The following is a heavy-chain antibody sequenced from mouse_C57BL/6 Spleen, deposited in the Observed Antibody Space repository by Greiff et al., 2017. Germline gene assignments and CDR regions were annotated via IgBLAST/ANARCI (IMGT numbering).Heavy chain of an antibody. D-gene: IGHD3-2*02. CDR1: GYAFSSSW. V-gene: IGHV1-82*01. Sequence: QVQLQQSGPELVKPGASVKISCKASGYAFSSSWMNWVKQRPGKGLEWIGRIYPGDGDTNYNGKFKGKATLTADKSSSTAYMQLSRLTSEDSAVYFCARSRRLGYYYAMDYWGQGTSVTVSS. CDR2: IYPGDGDT. J-gene: IGHJ4*01. CDR3: ARSRRLGYYYAMDY.